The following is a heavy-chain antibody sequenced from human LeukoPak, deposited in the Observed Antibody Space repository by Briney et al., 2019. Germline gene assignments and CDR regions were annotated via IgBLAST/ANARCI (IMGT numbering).Heavy chain of an antibody. V-gene: IGHV4-31*03. J-gene: IGHJ4*02. CDR2: IYYSGSI. CDR3: ARTRGYSGYDSPRFDY. CDR1: GGSISSGGYY. Sequence: SETLSLTCTVSGGSISSGGYYWSWIRQHPGKGLEWIGYIYYSGSIYYNPSLKSRVTISVDTSKNQFSLKLSSVTAADTAVYYCARTRGYSGYDSPRFDYWGQGTLVTVSS. D-gene: IGHD5-12*01.